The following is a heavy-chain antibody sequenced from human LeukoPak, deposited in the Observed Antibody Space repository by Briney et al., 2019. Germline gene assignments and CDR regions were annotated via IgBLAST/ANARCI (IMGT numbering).Heavy chain of an antibody. V-gene: IGHV1-8*01. CDR1: GYTFTSYD. Sequence: ASVTVSCKASGYTFTSYDINWVRQPPGQGLEWMGWMNPNSGNTGYAQKFQGRVTMTRNTSISTAYMELSSLRSEDTAVYYCARQPYSSSWYLNWFDPWGQGTLVTVSS. J-gene: IGHJ5*02. D-gene: IGHD6-13*01. CDR3: ARQPYSSSWYLNWFDP. CDR2: MNPNSGNT.